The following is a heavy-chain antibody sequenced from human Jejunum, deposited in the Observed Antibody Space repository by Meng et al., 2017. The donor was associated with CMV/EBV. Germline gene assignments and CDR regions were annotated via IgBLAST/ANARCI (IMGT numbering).Heavy chain of an antibody. V-gene: IGHV1-2*02. CDR3: ARLPAMATIYYFFDY. D-gene: IGHD5-24*01. CDR1: GYPFTGNY. CDR2: INPNGGGT. Sequence: GYPFTGNYITWVRQAPGQGLEWMGWINPNGGGTNYAQKFQGRVTMTRDTSINTVYMNLSSLRSDDTAVYYCARLPAMATIYYFFDYWGQGTLVTVSS. J-gene: IGHJ4*02.